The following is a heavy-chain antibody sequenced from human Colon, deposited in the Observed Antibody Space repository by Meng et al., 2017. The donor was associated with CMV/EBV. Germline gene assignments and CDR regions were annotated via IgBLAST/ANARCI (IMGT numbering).Heavy chain of an antibody. CDR2: ISSSGGTI. V-gene: IGHV3-11*01. D-gene: IGHD3-22*01. CDR1: GFTFSDYY. J-gene: IGHJ6*02. CDR3: ARAGYDSSGYPYYYGMDV. Sequence: GESLKISCAASGFTFSDYYMSWIRQAPGKGLEWVSYISSSGGTIYYADSVKGRFTISRDNAKNSPYLQMNSLRAEDTAVYYCARAGYDSSGYPYYYGMDVWGQGTTVTAP.